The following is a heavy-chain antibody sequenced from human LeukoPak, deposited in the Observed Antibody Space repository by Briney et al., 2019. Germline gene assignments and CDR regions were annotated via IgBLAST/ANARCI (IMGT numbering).Heavy chain of an antibody. D-gene: IGHD2-15*01. Sequence: PSETLSLTCTVSGGSISSYYWSWIRQPPGKGLEWIGYIYYSGSTNYNPSLKSRVTISVDTSKNQFSLKLGSVTAADTAVYYCARLYCSGGSCYVDYWGQGTLVTVSS. J-gene: IGHJ4*02. CDR3: ARLYCSGGSCYVDY. V-gene: IGHV4-59*08. CDR2: IYYSGST. CDR1: GGSISSYY.